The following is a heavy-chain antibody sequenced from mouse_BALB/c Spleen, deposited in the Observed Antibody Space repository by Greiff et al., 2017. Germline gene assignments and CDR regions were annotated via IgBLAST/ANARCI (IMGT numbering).Heavy chain of an antibody. D-gene: IGHD2-3*01. CDR1: GYTFTSYW. Sequence: VKLMESGAELARPGASVKLSCKASGYTFTSYWMQWVKQRPGQGLEWIGAIYPGDGDTRYTQKFKGKATLTADKSSSTAYMQLSSLASEDSAVYYCARSLYDGYFYAMDYWGQGTSVTVSS. CDR2: IYPGDGDT. V-gene: IGHV1-87*01. J-gene: IGHJ4*01. CDR3: ARSLYDGYFYAMDY.